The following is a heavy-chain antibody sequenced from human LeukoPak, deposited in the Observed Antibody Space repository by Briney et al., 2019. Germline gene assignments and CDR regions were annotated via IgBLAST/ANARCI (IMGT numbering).Heavy chain of an antibody. J-gene: IGHJ5*02. Sequence: GGSLRLSCAASGFTFSSYAMHWVRQAPGKGLEWVAVISYDGSNKYYADSVKGRFTISRDNSKNTLYLQMNSLRAEDTAVYYCARARWELLVEENWLDPWGQGTLVTVSS. CDR3: ARARWELLVEENWLDP. CDR2: ISYDGSNK. D-gene: IGHD1-26*01. CDR1: GFTFSSYA. V-gene: IGHV3-30-3*01.